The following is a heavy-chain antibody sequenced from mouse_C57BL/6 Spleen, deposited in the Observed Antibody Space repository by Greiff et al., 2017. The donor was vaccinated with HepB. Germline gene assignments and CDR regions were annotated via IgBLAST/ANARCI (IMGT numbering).Heavy chain of an antibody. V-gene: IGHV5-17*01. CDR3: ARKDTTVVAHYYAMDY. CDR2: ISSGSSTI. Sequence: EVQLVESGGGLVKPGGSLKLSCAASGFTFSDYGMHWVRQAPEKGLEWVAYISSGSSTIYYADTVKGRFTISRDNAKNTLFLQMTSLRSEDTAMYYCARKDTTVVAHYYAMDYWGQGTSVTVSS. CDR1: GFTFSDYG. J-gene: IGHJ4*01. D-gene: IGHD1-1*01.